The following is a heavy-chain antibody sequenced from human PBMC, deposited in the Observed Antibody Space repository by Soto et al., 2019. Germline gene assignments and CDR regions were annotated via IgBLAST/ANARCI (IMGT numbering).Heavy chain of an antibody. V-gene: IGHV3-30-3*01. J-gene: IGHJ6*02. CDR1: GFTFSSYA. D-gene: IGHD4-17*01. Sequence: QVQLVESGGGVVQPGRSLRLSCAASGFTFSSYAMHWVRQAPGKGLEWVAVISYDGSNKYYADSVKGRFTISRDNSKNTLYLQMNSLRAEDTAVYYCARDGGDYLGDDYYYYGMDVWGQGTTVTVSS. CDR3: ARDGGDYLGDDYYYYGMDV. CDR2: ISYDGSNK.